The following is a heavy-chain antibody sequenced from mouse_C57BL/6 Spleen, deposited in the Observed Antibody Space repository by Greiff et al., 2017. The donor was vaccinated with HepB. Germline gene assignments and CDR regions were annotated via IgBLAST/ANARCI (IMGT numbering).Heavy chain of an antibody. CDR1: GYAFSSSW. CDR2: IYPGDGDT. D-gene: IGHD1-1*01. J-gene: IGHJ3*01. V-gene: IGHV1-82*01. CDR3: ARYELGYYYGSSWFAY. Sequence: QVQLQQSGPELVKPGASVKISCKASGYAFSSSWMNWVKQRPGKGLEWIGRIYPGDGDTNYNGKFKGKATLTADKSSSTAYMQLSSLTSEDSAVYFCARYELGYYYGSSWFAYWGQGTLVTVSA.